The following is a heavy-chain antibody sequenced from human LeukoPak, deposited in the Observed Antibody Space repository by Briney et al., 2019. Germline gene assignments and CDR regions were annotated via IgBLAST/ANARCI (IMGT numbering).Heavy chain of an antibody. J-gene: IGHJ3*02. Sequence: GESLKISCQGSGYSFTNYWIGWVRQMPGKGLEWMGIIYPGDSDTRYSPSFQGQVTISADKSISTAYLQWSSLKASDTAMYYCARRPFYSSSWYAFDIWGQGTMVTVSS. V-gene: IGHV5-51*01. CDR2: IYPGDSDT. CDR3: ARRPFYSSSWYAFDI. D-gene: IGHD6-13*01. CDR1: GYSFTNYW.